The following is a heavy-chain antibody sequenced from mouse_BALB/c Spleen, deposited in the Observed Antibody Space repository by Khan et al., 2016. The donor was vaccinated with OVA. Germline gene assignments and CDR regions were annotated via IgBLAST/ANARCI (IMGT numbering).Heavy chain of an antibody. Sequence: LQQSGSELVRPGASVKLSCKASGYTFTSYWMHWVKQRHGQGLEWIGNIYPGSGSTNYDEMFKSKGTLTVDTSSSTAYMHLSSLTSEDSAVDYFTRGGEYGKSLFAYWGQGTLVTVSA. D-gene: IGHD2-10*02. CDR2: IYPGSGST. CDR3: TRGGEYGKSLFAY. J-gene: IGHJ3*01. V-gene: IGHV1S22*01. CDR1: GYTFTSYW.